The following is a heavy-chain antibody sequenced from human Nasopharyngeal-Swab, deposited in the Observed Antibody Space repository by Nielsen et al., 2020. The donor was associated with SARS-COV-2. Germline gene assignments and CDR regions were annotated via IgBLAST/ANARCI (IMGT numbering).Heavy chain of an antibody. Sequence: GGSLRLSCAASGFTFSTYNMNWVRQTPGKGLEWVSSISASSSYIWYADSVKGRFTISRDNAENSLYLQMNNLRADDTAVYYCARTAASCGGDCYSEFFQHWGQGTLVTVSS. D-gene: IGHD2-21*02. CDR2: ISASSSYI. CDR1: GFTFSTYN. V-gene: IGHV3-21*01. J-gene: IGHJ1*01. CDR3: ARTAASCGGDCYSEFFQH.